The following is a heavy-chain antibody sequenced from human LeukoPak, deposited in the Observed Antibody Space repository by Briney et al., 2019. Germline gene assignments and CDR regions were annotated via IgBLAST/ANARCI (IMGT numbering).Heavy chain of an antibody. CDR2: IYTSGST. D-gene: IGHD5-18*01. CDR3: ARFGGYSYGSGFDY. V-gene: IGHV4-61*02. CDR1: GGSISSGSYY. J-gene: IGHJ4*02. Sequence: PSQTLSLTCTVSGGSISSGSYYWSWIRQPAGTGLEWIGRIYTSGSTNYNPSLKSRVTISVDTSKNQFSLKLSSVTAADTAVYYCARFGGYSYGSGFDYWGQGTLVTVSS.